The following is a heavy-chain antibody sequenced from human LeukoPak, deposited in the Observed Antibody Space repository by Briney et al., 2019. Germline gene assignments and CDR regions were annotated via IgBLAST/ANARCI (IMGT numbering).Heavy chain of an antibody. CDR1: GGTFISYA. J-gene: IGHJ4*02. Sequence: GASVKVSCKASGGTFISYAISWVRQAPGQGLEWMGRIIPIFGTANYAQKFQGRVTITTDESTSTAYMELSSLRSEDTAVYYCARARGGYSYGEFDYWGQGTLVTVSS. D-gene: IGHD5-18*01. CDR3: ARARGGYSYGEFDY. CDR2: IIPIFGTA. V-gene: IGHV1-69*05.